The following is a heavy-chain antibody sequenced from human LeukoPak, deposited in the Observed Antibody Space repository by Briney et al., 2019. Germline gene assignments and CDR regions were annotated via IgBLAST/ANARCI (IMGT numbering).Heavy chain of an antibody. CDR2: IYPSDSDT. J-gene: IGHJ3*02. V-gene: IGHV5-51*01. CDR1: GSSFTSYR. CDR3: ATRDGDVLPGAIGPDVFNI. D-gene: IGHD2-2*02. Sequence: GESLKISCKGSGSSFTSYRSGWVRKMPGKGLEWMGIIYPSDSDTRYSPSFQGQVTISADKSISTAYLQWSSLKASDTAMYYCATRDGDVLPGAIGPDVFNIWGQGTMVTVSS.